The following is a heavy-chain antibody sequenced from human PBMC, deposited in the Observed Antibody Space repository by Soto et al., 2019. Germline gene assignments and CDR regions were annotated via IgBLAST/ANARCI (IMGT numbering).Heavy chain of an antibody. Sequence: SVKVSCKVSGSRFSNYVISWVRQAPGHGLEWLGRIIPIFNSTKYAQSFQGRVTITADKSTSTASLELSSLRSDDTAVYYCAREGRGKKAGYNGLVSLGYWGQGT. CDR3: AREGRGKKAGYNGLVSLGY. CDR1: GSRFSNYV. CDR2: IIPIFNST. D-gene: IGHD2-2*02. V-gene: IGHV1-69*06. J-gene: IGHJ4*02.